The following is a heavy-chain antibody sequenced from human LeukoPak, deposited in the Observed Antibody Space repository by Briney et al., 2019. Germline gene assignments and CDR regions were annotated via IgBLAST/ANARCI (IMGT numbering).Heavy chain of an antibody. J-gene: IGHJ5*02. CDR1: GFTFSSYG. D-gene: IGHD4-23*01. V-gene: IGHV3-7*01. Sequence: GGSLRLSCAASGFTFSSYGMSWVRQPPGKGLEWVANIRQDGSNKYYADSVKGRFTISRDNSKNSLYLQMKSLTAEDTAVYYCARGRRPSIYGGLDSWGQGTLVTVSS. CDR2: IRQDGSNK. CDR3: ARGRRPSIYGGLDS.